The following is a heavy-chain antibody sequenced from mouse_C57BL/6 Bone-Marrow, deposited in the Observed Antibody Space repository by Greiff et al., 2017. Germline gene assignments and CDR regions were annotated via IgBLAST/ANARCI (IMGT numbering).Heavy chain of an antibody. Sequence: VQLQQSGPGLVKPSQSLSLTCSVTGYSITSGYYWNWIRQFPGNKLEWMGYISYDGSNNYNPSLKNRISITRDTSKNQFFLKLNSVTTEDTATYYCARGKSDFDYWGQGTTLTVSS. J-gene: IGHJ2*01. CDR1: GYSITSGYY. CDR3: ARGKSDFDY. CDR2: ISYDGSN. V-gene: IGHV3-6*01.